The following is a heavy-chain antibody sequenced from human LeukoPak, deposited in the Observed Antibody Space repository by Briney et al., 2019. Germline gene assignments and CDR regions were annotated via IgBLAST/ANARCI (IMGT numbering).Heavy chain of an antibody. D-gene: IGHD1-26*01. Sequence: GGSLRLSCAASGFNFRSYWMKWVRQAPGKGLEGEANIKEDGSKRYYVDSVKGRFTISRDNADNSLYLQMNSLRIEDTAVYYCARGSAWERGSYDYWGQGTLVTVSS. J-gene: IGHJ4*02. V-gene: IGHV3-7*05. CDR3: ARGSAWERGSYDY. CDR2: IKEDGSKR. CDR1: GFNFRSYW.